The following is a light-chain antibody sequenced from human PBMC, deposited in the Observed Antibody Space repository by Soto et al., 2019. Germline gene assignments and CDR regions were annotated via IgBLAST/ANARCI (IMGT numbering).Light chain of an antibody. CDR1: QSISDT. CDR2: GAS. Sequence: EIVMTQSPATLSVSPGGRATLSCRASQSISDTLAWYQQKPGQAPRLLIHGASTRATGFPARFSGSGSGTDFTLTISSLQSEDFAVYYCHQRSNWPPLTFGGGTKVDIK. J-gene: IGKJ4*01. CDR3: HQRSNWPPLT. V-gene: IGKV3-15*01.